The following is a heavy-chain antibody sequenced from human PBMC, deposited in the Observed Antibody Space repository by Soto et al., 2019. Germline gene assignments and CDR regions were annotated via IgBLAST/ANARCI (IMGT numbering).Heavy chain of an antibody. J-gene: IGHJ6*02. V-gene: IGHV3-23*01. D-gene: IGHD6-13*01. Sequence: GGSLRLSCAASGFTFSNYGMSWVRLAPGKGLEWVSSISDSGRSTYHADSVKGRFTISRDNSKNTLFLQMNSLRAEDTALYYCAKAAPGTLGGFWYYGMDVWGQGTTVTVSS. CDR1: GFTFSNYG. CDR2: ISDSGRST. CDR3: AKAAPGTLGGFWYYGMDV.